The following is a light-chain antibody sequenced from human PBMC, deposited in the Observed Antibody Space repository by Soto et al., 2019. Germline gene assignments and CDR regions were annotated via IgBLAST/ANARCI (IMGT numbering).Light chain of an antibody. Sequence: DLQMTQSPSTLSASVGDRVTITCRASQIISSWLAWYQQKPGKAPKLLIYDASSLETGVPSRFSGSGSGTEFTLTISSLQPEDFATYYCQQYRTFGQGTKVEIK. V-gene: IGKV1-5*01. CDR3: QQYRT. J-gene: IGKJ1*01. CDR1: QIISSW. CDR2: DAS.